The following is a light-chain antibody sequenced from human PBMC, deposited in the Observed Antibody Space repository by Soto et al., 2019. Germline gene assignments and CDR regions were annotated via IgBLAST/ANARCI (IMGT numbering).Light chain of an antibody. Sequence: EIVLTQSPATLSLSPGERATLSCRASQSVGRFLAWYQQKPGKAPRLLIYDASNRATGIPARFSGSGSETDFSLTIRRLEPEDFEVYYCKHRSYFGPGTKVDIK. V-gene: IGKV3-11*01. CDR2: DAS. CDR1: QSVGRF. J-gene: IGKJ3*01. CDR3: KHRSY.